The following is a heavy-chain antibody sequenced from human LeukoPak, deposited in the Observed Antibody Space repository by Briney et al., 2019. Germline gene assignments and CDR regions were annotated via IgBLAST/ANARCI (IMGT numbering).Heavy chain of an antibody. Sequence: PSETLSLTCTVSGGSISSYYWSWIRQPPGKGLEWIGYIYYSGSTNYNPSLKSRVTIPVDTSKNQFSLKLSSVTAADTAVYYCARQRNSYGFPFDYWGQGTLVTVSS. D-gene: IGHD5-18*01. CDR3: ARQRNSYGFPFDY. J-gene: IGHJ4*02. V-gene: IGHV4-59*08. CDR2: IYYSGST. CDR1: GGSISSYY.